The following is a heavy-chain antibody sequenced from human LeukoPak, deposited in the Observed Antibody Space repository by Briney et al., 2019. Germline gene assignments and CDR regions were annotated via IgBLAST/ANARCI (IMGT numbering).Heavy chain of an antibody. CDR3: AREHIVVVTAIYYYYGMDV. CDR2: ISAYNGNT. J-gene: IGHJ6*02. D-gene: IGHD2-21*02. Sequence: ASVKVSCKASGGTFSSYAISWVRQAPGQGLEWMGWISAYNGNTNYAQKLQGRVTMTTDTSTSTAYMELRSLRSDDTAVYYCAREHIVVVTAIYYYYGMDVWGQGTTVTVSS. CDR1: GGTFSSYA. V-gene: IGHV1-18*01.